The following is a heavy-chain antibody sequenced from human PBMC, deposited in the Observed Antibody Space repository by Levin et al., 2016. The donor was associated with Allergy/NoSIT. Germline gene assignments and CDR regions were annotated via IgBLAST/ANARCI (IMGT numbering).Heavy chain of an antibody. V-gene: IGHV3-53*01. CDR2: IYSGGST. CDR3: ASGSYAGYYYGMDV. CDR1: GFTVSSNY. D-gene: IGHD2-2*01. Sequence: GGSLRLSCAASGFTVSSNYMSWVRQAPGKGLEWVSVIYSGGSTYYADSVKGRFTISRDNSKNTLYLQMNSLRAEDTAVYYCASGSYAGYYYGMDVWGQGTTVTVSS. J-gene: IGHJ6*02.